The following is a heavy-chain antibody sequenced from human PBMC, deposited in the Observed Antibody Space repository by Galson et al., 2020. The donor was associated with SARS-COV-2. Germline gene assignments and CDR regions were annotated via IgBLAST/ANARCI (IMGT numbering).Heavy chain of an antibody. Sequence: SETLSITCTMSGGSISTNNYYCGWIRQPPGKGLDWLETIHSNGAHYYSSSLEGRVTISINTSNTHLSLTLASITAADTAMYYCARDRSEARWTRDGFSVWGRGTMGTGSS. CDR2: IHSNGAH. D-gene: IGHD1-1*01. CDR3: ARDRSEARWTRDGFSV. J-gene: IGHJ3*01. CDR1: GGSISTNNYY. V-gene: IGHV4-39*07.